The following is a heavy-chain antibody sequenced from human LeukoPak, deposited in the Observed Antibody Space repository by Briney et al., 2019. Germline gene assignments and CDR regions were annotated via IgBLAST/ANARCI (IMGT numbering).Heavy chain of an antibody. V-gene: IGHV1-18*01. CDR2: ISAYNGNT. D-gene: IGHD6-19*01. CDR1: GYTFTSYG. CDR3: ARDTPRIAVAGTLDYYYYMDV. Sequence: ASVKVSCKASGYTFTSYGISWVRQAPGQGLEWMGWISAYNGNTNYAQKLQGRVTMTTGTSTSTAYMELRSLRSDDTAVYYCARDTPRIAVAGTLDYYYYMDVWGKGTTVTVSS. J-gene: IGHJ6*03.